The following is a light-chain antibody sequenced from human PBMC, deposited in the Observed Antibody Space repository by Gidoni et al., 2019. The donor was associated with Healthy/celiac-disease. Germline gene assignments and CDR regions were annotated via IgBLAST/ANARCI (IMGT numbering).Light chain of an antibody. V-gene: IGKV4-1*01. CDR2: WAA. CDR3: QQYYSTPLYS. Sequence: DIVMTQSPDSLAVSLGERATINCKSSQSVLYSSNNKNYLAWYQQKPGQPPKLLMYWAATRESGVPARCSGSGSGTDFTLTISSMQAEDVAVYYCQQYYSTPLYSFXQXTKLEIK. J-gene: IGKJ2*03. CDR1: QSVLYSSNNKNY.